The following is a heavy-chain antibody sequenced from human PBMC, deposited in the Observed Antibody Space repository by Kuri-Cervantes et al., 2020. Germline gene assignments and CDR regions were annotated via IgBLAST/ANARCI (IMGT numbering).Heavy chain of an antibody. D-gene: IGHD6-19*01. CDR2: ISYDGSNK. CDR1: GFTFSSFA. V-gene: IGHV3-30-3*01. Sequence: TSGFTFSSFAIHWVRQSPGKGLEWLAVISYDGSNKYYADSVKGRFTISRDNSENTLYLQMNSMRAEDTAVYYCAKADSSGWYFDYWGQGTLVTVSS. J-gene: IGHJ4*02. CDR3: AKADSSGWYFDY.